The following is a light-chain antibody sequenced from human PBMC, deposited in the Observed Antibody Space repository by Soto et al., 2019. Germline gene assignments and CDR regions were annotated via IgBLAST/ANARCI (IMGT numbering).Light chain of an antibody. CDR3: QQHSNWPLT. Sequence: EIVLIQSPATLPLSPGERATLSCRASQSVSSNLAWYQQNPGQAPRLLIFDASNRATGIPARFSGSGSGTDFTLTISSLEPEDFAVYYCQQHSNWPLTFGGGTKVDIK. CDR1: QSVSSN. J-gene: IGKJ4*01. V-gene: IGKV3-11*01. CDR2: DAS.